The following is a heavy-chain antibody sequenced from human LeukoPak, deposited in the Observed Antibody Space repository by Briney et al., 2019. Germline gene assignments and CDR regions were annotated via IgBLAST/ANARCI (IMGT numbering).Heavy chain of an antibody. Sequence: GGSLRLSCAASGFTFSSYGMHWVRQAPGKGLEWVAFIRYDGSNKYYADSVKGRFTISRDNSKNTLYLQLNSLRAEDTAVYYCAKGSNQLLIDNFDYWGQGTLVTVSS. CDR1: GFTFSSYG. V-gene: IGHV3-30*02. CDR2: IRYDGSNK. CDR3: AKGSNQLLIDNFDY. D-gene: IGHD2-2*01. J-gene: IGHJ4*02.